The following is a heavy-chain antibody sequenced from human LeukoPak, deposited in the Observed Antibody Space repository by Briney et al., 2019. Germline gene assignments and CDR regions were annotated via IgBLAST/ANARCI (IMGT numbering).Heavy chain of an antibody. CDR1: GGSISSSNW. V-gene: IGHV4-4*02. D-gene: IGHD2-2*02. CDR2: IYHSGST. CDR3: ARGPPIVVVPAAIRDYYYMDV. J-gene: IGHJ6*03. Sequence: SETLSLTCAVSGGSISSSNWWSWVRQPPGKGLEWIGEIYHSGSTNYNPSLKSRVTISVGTPKNQFSLKLSSVTAADTAVYYCARGPPIVVVPAAIRDYYYMDVWGKGTTVTVSS.